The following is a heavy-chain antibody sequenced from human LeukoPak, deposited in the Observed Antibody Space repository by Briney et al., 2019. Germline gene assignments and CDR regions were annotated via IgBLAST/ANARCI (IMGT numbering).Heavy chain of an antibody. CDR3: ARHLATRHVDT. CDR1: GYSFTTYW. CDR2: IYPGNSDT. V-gene: IGHV5-51*01. J-gene: IGHJ5*02. Sequence: PGASLQIFCKGSGYSFTTYWIGWVRQLPGKGLEWMGIIYPGNSDTRYSPSFQGQVTISADKSISTAYLQWSSLKASDTAMYYCARHLATRHVDTWGQGTLVTVSS. D-gene: IGHD5-24*01.